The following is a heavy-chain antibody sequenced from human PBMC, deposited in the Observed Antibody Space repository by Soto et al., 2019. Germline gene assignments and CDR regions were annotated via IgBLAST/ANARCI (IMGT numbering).Heavy chain of an antibody. Sequence: QVQLVQSGAEVKKPGSSVKVSCKASGGTFSSYSINWVRQAPGQGLEWMGRIIPIPGILKYAQKFQGRVTITADKSTSTVYMALSSLRSDDTAVYYCARDPQRIRYDSYFFHGMDVCGQGTTVNVSS. CDR1: GGTFSSYS. CDR3: ARDPQRIRYDSYFFHGMDV. J-gene: IGHJ6*02. V-gene: IGHV1-69*08. CDR2: IIPIPGIL. D-gene: IGHD5-12*01.